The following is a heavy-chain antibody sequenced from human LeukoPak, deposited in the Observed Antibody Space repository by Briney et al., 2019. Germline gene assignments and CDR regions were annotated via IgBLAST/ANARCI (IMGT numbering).Heavy chain of an antibody. V-gene: IGHV4-39*07. CDR2: IYYSGTT. D-gene: IGHD6-19*01. CDR3: ARVYSSTHNWFDT. CDR1: GGSISTTSYF. Sequence: SETLSLTCTVSGGSISTTSYFWAWIRQPPGEGLEWIGSIYYSGTTYFNSSLKSRVTISVERSKNHFSLKLSSVTVADTALYYCARVYSSTHNWFDTWGQGIQVTISS. J-gene: IGHJ5*02.